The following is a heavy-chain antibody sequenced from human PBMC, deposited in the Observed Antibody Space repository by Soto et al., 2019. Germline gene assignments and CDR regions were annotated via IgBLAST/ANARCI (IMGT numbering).Heavy chain of an antibody. V-gene: IGHV1-2*06. CDR3: AKDRRADWESYYYYAMDV. CDR2: INPKSGGT. CDR1: GSSFTDYH. D-gene: IGHD1-26*01. Sequence: ASVKVSCKASGSSFTDYHIHWVRQAPGQGLEWLGRINPKSGGTSTAQKFQGRVTITADASTRTAYMELSSLRSEDTAVYYCAKDRRADWESYYYYAMDVWGQGTTVTVSS. J-gene: IGHJ6*02.